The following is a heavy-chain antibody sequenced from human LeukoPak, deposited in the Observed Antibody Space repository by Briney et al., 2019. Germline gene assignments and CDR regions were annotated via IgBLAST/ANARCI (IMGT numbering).Heavy chain of an antibody. CDR1: GGTFSSYA. J-gene: IGHJ4*02. V-gene: IGHV1-69*04. Sequence: SVKVSCKASGGTFSSYAISCVRQAPGQGLEWMGRIIPIFGIANYAQKFQGRVTITADKSTSTAYMELSSLRSEDTAVYYCARGGGSGYFDYWGQGTLVTVSS. CDR2: IIPIFGIA. CDR3: ARGGGSGYFDY. D-gene: IGHD3-10*01.